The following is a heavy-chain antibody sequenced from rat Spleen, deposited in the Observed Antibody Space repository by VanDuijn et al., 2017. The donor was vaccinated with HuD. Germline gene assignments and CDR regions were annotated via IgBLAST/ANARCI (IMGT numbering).Heavy chain of an antibody. Sequence: EVQLVESGGGLVRPGRSLKLSCAASGFTFSNYDMAWVRQAPTKGLEWVASISYDGSSTYYRDSVKGRFTISRDNAKTTLYLQMDSLRSEDTATYYCARPNYPGFNYFDYWGQGVMVTVSS. CDR1: GFTFSNYD. V-gene: IGHV5-29*01. CDR3: ARPNYPGFNYFDY. D-gene: IGHD1-4*01. CDR2: ISYDGSST. J-gene: IGHJ2*01.